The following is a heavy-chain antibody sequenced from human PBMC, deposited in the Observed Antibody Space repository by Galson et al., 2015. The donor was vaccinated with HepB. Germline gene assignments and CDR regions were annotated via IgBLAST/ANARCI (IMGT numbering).Heavy chain of an antibody. Sequence: SVKVSCKASGFTFTSSAVQWVRQARGQRLEWIGWIVVGSGNTNYAQKFQERATITRDMSTSTAYMELSSLRSEDTAVYYCAAGVESTEGVITMIVVDPLGYYGMDVWGQGTTVTVSS. CDR1: GFTFTSSA. D-gene: IGHD3-22*01. CDR3: AAGVESTEGVITMIVVDPLGYYGMDV. J-gene: IGHJ6*02. CDR2: IVVGSGNT. V-gene: IGHV1-58*01.